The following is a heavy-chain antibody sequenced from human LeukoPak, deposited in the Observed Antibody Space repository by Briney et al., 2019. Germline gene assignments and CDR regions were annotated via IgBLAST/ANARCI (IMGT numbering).Heavy chain of an antibody. D-gene: IGHD2-15*01. V-gene: IGHV4-30-4*01. CDR1: GGSISSGDYY. CDR3: ARTELLPNYYYYYGMDV. CDR2: IYYSEST. Sequence: PSETLSLTCTVSGGSISSGDYYWSWIRQPPGKGLEWIGYIYYSESTYYNPSLKSRVTISVDTSKNQFSLKLSSVTAADTAVYYCARTELLPNYYYYYGMDVWGQGTTVTVSS. J-gene: IGHJ6*02.